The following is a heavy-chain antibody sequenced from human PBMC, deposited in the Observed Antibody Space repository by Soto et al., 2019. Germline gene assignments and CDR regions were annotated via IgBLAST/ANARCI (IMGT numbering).Heavy chain of an antibody. V-gene: IGHV1-18*01. J-gene: IGHJ4*02. CDR1: GYTFTSYG. CDR2: ISAYNGNT. D-gene: IGHD4-17*01. Sequence: QVQLVQSGAEVKKPGASVKVSCKASGYTFTSYGISWVRQAPGRGLEWMGWISAYNGNTNYAQKLQGRVTMTTDTSTSTAYMELRSLRSDDTAVYYCARDPAISYGDYEVGIRDYWGQGTLVTVSS. CDR3: ARDPAISYGDYEVGIRDY.